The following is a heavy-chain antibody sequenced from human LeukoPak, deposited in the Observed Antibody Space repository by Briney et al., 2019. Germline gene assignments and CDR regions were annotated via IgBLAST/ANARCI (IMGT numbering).Heavy chain of an antibody. Sequence: PGGSLRLSCAASGFPFSRYSMNWVRQAPGEGPEWVSSISSSSSNKDYVDSVKGRFTVSRDNAKNSLYLQMDSLRVEDTAVYYCAKGSGYYSYYFDYWGQGTLVTVSS. D-gene: IGHD3-22*01. J-gene: IGHJ4*02. CDR1: GFPFSRYS. V-gene: IGHV3-21*01. CDR2: ISSSSSNK. CDR3: AKGSGYYSYYFDY.